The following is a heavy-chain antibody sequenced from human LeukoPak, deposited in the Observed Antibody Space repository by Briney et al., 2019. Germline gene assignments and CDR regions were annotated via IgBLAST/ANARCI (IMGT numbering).Heavy chain of an antibody. CDR3: AKAGGYSRFRLDY. V-gene: IGHV3-11*01. CDR2: ISSSGSTI. Sequence: GGALRLSCAASGFTFSDYYMSWVRQAPGKGLEWVSYISSSGSTIYYADSVKGGVTISRDNSKNTLYLQMNSLRAEDTAVYYCAKAGGYSRFRLDYWGQGTLVTVSS. D-gene: IGHD5-12*01. CDR1: GFTFSDYY. J-gene: IGHJ4*02.